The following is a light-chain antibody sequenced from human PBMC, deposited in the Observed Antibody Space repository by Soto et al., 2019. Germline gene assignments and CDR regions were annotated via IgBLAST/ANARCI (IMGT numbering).Light chain of an antibody. V-gene: IGLV2-14*03. CDR1: SSDIGSYDY. CDR2: DVS. CDR3: TSFTTAYTHV. Sequence: QSALTQPASVSGSPGQSITVSCTGTSSDIGSYDYVSWYQQHPGKVPKLIIYDVSHRPSGVSNRFSGSKSGNTASLTISGLQAEDEADYYCTSFTTAYTHVFGSGTKLTVL. J-gene: IGLJ1*01.